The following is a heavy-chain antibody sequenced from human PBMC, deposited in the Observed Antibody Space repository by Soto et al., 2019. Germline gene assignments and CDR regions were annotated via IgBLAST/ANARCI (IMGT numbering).Heavy chain of an antibody. J-gene: IGHJ6*02. CDR2: ISASGGST. Sequence: EVQLLESGGGLVQPGGSLRVSCAASGFSFSSYAMNWVRQAPGKGLEWVSAISASGGSTYYAAAVEGRFTISRDNSRTTLYLQMNSLRAEDTAEYYCAKDRGGRAIFGVLIIDGMDVWGQGTTVTVSS. D-gene: IGHD3-3*01. V-gene: IGHV3-23*01. CDR3: AKDRGGRAIFGVLIIDGMDV. CDR1: GFSFSSYA.